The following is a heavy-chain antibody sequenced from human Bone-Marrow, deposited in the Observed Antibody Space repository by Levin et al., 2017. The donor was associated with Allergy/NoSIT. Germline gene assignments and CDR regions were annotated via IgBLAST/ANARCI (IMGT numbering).Heavy chain of an antibody. CDR1: GYTLTELS. CDR3: ASGGPQGVSWFDP. J-gene: IGHJ5*02. D-gene: IGHD3-10*01. CDR2: IDPEDGET. Sequence: GASVKVSCKVSGYTLTELSMNWVRQAPGKGLEWMGGIDPEDGETIYAQKFQGRVTVTEDTSTDTAYMELSSLRSEDTAVYYCASGGPQGVSWFDPWGQGTLVTVSS. V-gene: IGHV1-24*01.